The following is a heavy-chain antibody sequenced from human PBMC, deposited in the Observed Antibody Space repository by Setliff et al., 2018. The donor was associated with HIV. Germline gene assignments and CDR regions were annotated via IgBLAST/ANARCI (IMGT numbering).Heavy chain of an antibody. Sequence: SETLSLTCAVYGESFTGFYWSWVRQSAGKGLEWIGEINHSGNTKYNPSLKSRVTISADTSKNQFSLKLTSMTAADTAVYYCARGAPYCNHGICHLFDYWSQGTLVTVSS. CDR3: ARGAPYCNHGICHLFDY. D-gene: IGHD2-8*01. J-gene: IGHJ4*02. V-gene: IGHV4-34*01. CDR1: GESFTGFY. CDR2: INHSGNT.